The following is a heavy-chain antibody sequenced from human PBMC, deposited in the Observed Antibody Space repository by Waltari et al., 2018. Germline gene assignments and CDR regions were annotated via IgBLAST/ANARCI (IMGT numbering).Heavy chain of an antibody. Sequence: QVHLQESGPGLVKPSETLSLTCTVSNGSLNNHYWSWLRQPPGKRMEWIGWRNPITGEPNYTPSLQSRVLISSDLSKNQFSLELTSVTAADTAIYYCAREGSLYSSTGGWIGPWGQGMLVTVSS. CDR3: AREGSLYSSTGGWIGP. CDR2: PITGEP. D-gene: IGHD2-2*01. V-gene: IGHV4-59*11. J-gene: IGHJ5*01. CDR1: NGSLNNHY.